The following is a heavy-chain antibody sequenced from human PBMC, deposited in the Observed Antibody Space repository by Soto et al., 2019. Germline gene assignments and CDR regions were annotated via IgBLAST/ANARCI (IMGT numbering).Heavy chain of an antibody. J-gene: IGHJ4*02. CDR1: GGSVSSGGYY. Sequence: PSETLSLTCTVSGGSVSSGGYYWSWIRQPPGKGLEWIGYIYYSGSTNYNPSLKSRVTISVDTSKNQFSLKLSSVTAADTAVYYCARDTYYDSSFDYWGQGTLVTVSS. V-gene: IGHV4-61*08. D-gene: IGHD3-22*01. CDR2: IYYSGST. CDR3: ARDTYYDSSFDY.